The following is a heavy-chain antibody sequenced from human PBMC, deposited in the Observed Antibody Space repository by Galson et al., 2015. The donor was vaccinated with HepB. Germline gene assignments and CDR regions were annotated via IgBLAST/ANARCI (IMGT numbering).Heavy chain of an antibody. Sequence: SLRLSCAASGFTFSSYWMSWVRQAPGKGLEWVANIKQDGSEKYYVDSVKGRFTISRDNAKNSLYLQMNSLRAEDTAVYYCARDPERITIFGVVIPTQGFDYWGQGTLVTVSS. D-gene: IGHD3-3*01. J-gene: IGHJ4*02. CDR1: GFTFSSYW. CDR3: ARDPERITIFGVVIPTQGFDY. CDR2: IKQDGSEK. V-gene: IGHV3-7*03.